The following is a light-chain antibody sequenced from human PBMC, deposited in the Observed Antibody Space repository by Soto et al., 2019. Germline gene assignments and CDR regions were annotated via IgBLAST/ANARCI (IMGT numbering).Light chain of an antibody. Sequence: QSVLTQSPSASASLGASVKLTCTLSSGHSSNAIAWHQQQPEKGPRYLMKLNNDGSHTKGDGIPDRFSGSSSGAERYLTISGLQSEDEADYYCQTWGTDIVIFGGGTKLTVL. J-gene: IGLJ2*01. CDR2: LNNDGSH. CDR3: QTWGTDIVI. V-gene: IGLV4-69*01. CDR1: SGHSSNA.